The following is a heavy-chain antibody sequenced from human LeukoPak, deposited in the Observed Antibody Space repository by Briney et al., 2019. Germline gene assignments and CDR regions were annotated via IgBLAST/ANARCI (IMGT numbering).Heavy chain of an antibody. CDR2: IYNSGDT. D-gene: IGHD2-15*01. V-gene: IGHV4-39*01. J-gene: IGHJ4*02. CDR1: RGSFACSSYF. Sequence: SETLSLTCTVSRGSFACSSYFWRWIPEPPGKGLEWIGSIYNSGDTSYPPYLRGRVAISLDTSKSQLSLILSSVTPADTAVYYCARHPFGYCSGGSCSRVLDFWGEETLVTVSS. CDR3: ARHPFGYCSGGSCSRVLDF.